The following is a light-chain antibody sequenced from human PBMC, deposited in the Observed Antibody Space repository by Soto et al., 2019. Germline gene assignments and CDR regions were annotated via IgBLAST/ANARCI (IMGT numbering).Light chain of an antibody. V-gene: IGKV1-33*01. J-gene: IGKJ2*01. CDR1: QDISTS. CDR3: QQYENVPT. Sequence: DIQLTQSPSSLSASIGDSVTITCQASQDISTSLNWYHRRPGKAPKLLITDASTLQTGVPPRFRGSGAGTDFSFTISRLQPEEFGEYYCQQYENVPTFGQGTKVKIK. CDR2: DAS.